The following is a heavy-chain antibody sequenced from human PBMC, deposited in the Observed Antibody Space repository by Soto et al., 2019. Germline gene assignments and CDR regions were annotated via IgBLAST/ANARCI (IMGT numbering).Heavy chain of an antibody. J-gene: IGHJ5*02. CDR2: IYYSGST. V-gene: IGHV4-30-4*01. CDR3: ARAGYDYNFWRATWFAP. Sequence: SETRSLTCTVSGGSISSGDYYWSWIRQPPGKGLEWIGYIYYSGSTYYNPSLKSRVTISVDTSTTQFSLKLSSVTAADTAVYYCARAGYDYNFWRATWFAPWGQGTMVSAAS. D-gene: IGHD3-3*01. CDR1: GGSISSGDYY.